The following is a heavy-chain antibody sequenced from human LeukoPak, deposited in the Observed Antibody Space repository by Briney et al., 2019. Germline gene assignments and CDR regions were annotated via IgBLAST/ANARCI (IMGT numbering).Heavy chain of an antibody. CDR1: RFTFSDYE. CDR2: ISSSGSSI. D-gene: IGHD6-19*01. V-gene: IGHV3-48*03. Sequence: GGSLRLSCAASRFTFSDYEMNWVRQAPGKGLEWISYISSSGSSIFYADSVKGRFTISRDNAENSMYLQMNSLRDEDTAVYYCAKDLSSGSRRAYWGQGTLVTVSS. J-gene: IGHJ4*02. CDR3: AKDLSSGSRRAY.